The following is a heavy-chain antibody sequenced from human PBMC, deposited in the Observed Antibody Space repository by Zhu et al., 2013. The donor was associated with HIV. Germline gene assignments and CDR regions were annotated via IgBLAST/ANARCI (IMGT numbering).Heavy chain of an antibody. CDR1: GGTFSSYA. J-gene: IGHJ4*02. CDR2: IIPIFGTA. V-gene: IGHV1-69*01. CDR3: ALQAPGIAVAGNPFDY. D-gene: IGHD6-19*01. Sequence: QVQLVQSGAEVKKPGSSVKVSCKASGGTFSSYAISWVRQAPGQGLEWMGGIIPIFGTANYAQKFQGRVTITADESTSTAYMELSSLRSEDTAVYYCALQAPGIAVAGNPFDYWGQGTLVTVSS.